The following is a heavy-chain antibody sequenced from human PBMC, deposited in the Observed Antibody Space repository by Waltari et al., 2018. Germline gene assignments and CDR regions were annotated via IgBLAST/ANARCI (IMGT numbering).Heavy chain of an antibody. CDR1: GGTFSSYA. V-gene: IGHV1-69*01. D-gene: IGHD6-19*01. J-gene: IGHJ4*02. Sequence: QVQLVQSGAEVKKPGSSVKVSCKASGGTFSSYAISWVRQAPGQGLEWMGGIKPSLGTANYAQKVQGRVTSTADEATGTADMELSSLRSEDTAVDYGARSPQAVAGYPGVYYVDYWGQGTLVTVSS. CDR2: IKPSLGTA. CDR3: ARSPQAVAGYPGVYYVDY.